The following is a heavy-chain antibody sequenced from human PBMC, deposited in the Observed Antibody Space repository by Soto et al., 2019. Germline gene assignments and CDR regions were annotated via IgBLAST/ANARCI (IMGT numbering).Heavy chain of an antibody. J-gene: IGHJ4*02. CDR2: ISNSGST. V-gene: IGHV4-59*08. D-gene: IGHD3-3*01. CDR1: GASITTFH. Sequence: AETLSLNCTVSGASITTFHWSWIRQPPGKGLEWLGYISNSGSTNYNPSLKSRVYISVDTSRNQFSLKLTSVTAADTAVYYCGRHLRLDATSYDFWSGYLSDYWGQGALVTVSS. CDR3: GRHLRLDATSYDFWSGYLSDY.